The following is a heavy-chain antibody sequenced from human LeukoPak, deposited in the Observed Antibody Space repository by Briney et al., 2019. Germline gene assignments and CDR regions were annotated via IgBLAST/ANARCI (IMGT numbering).Heavy chain of an antibody. D-gene: IGHD3-9*01. Sequence: GASVKVSCKVSGYTLTELSMHWVRQAPGKGLEWMGGFDPEDGETIYAQKFQGRVTMTEDTSTDTAYKELSSLRSEDTAVYYCATSLGLRYFDWLSGGFDYWGQGTLVTVSS. V-gene: IGHV1-24*01. CDR2: FDPEDGET. J-gene: IGHJ4*02. CDR3: ATSLGLRYFDWLSGGFDY. CDR1: GYTLTELS.